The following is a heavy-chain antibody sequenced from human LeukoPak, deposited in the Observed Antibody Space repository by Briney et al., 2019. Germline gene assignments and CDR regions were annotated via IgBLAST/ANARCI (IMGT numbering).Heavy chain of an antibody. CDR1: GYTFTRYY. J-gene: IGHJ6*03. CDR2: INPNSGGT. Sequence: ASVKVSCKASGYTFTRYYMHWVRQAPGQGLEWMGWINPNSGGTNYAQKFQGRVTMTRDTPISTAYMELTSLRSDDTAVYYCARGGVPVYYYYMDIWGKGTTVTISS. D-gene: IGHD3-10*01. V-gene: IGHV1-2*02. CDR3: ARGGVPVYYYYMDI.